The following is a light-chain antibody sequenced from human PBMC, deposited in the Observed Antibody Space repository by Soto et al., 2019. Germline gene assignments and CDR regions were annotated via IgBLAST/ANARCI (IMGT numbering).Light chain of an antibody. CDR2: DAS. CDR1: QSISSW. J-gene: IGKJ1*01. CDR3: QQYNSYSRT. Sequence: IQMTHSPSTLSASVGDRVTITGRASQSISSWLAWYQQKPGKAPKLLIYDASSLESGVPSRFSGSGSGTEFTLTISSLQPDDFATYYCQQYNSYSRTFGQGTKVDIK. V-gene: IGKV1-5*01.